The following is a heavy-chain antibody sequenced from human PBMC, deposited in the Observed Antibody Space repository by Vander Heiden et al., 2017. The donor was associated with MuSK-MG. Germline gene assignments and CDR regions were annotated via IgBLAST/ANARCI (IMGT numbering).Heavy chain of an antibody. CDR1: GFTFSDYY. D-gene: IGHD6-13*01. CDR3: ARDKSWRSEPGQLDY. J-gene: IGHJ4*02. Sequence: QVQLVESGGGLVKPGGSLRLSCAASGFTFSDYYMSWIRQAPGKGLEWVSYIGSSGGTTYYADSVKGRFTISRDNAKNSLSIQMNRLRAEDTAVYYCARDKSWRSEPGQLDYWGQGTMVTVYS. V-gene: IGHV3-11*04. CDR2: IGSSGGTT.